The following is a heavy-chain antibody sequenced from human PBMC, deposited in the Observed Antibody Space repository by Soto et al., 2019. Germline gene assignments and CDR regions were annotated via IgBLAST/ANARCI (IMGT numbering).Heavy chain of an antibody. Sequence: QVQLVQSGAEVKKPGASVRVSCKASGYTFTSYGISWVRQAPGQGLEWMGWISAYNGNTNYAQKLQGRVTMTTDTTTSAAYTELRSLRSDDTAMDSCARDRLSYALAYWGQGTLVTVSS. D-gene: IGHD1-26*01. V-gene: IGHV1-18*01. CDR1: GYTFTSYG. CDR2: ISAYNGNT. J-gene: IGHJ4*02. CDR3: ARDRLSYALAY.